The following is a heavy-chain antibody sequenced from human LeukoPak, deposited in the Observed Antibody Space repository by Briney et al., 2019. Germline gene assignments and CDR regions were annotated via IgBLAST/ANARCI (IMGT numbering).Heavy chain of an antibody. J-gene: IGHJ5*02. V-gene: IGHV1-3*01. D-gene: IGHD2-15*01. Sequence: ASVKVSCKASGHTFTDYALHWVRQVPGQRLEWMGWINAGNGNTKYSQNFQGRVTITRDTSASTAYMELSSPRSEDTAVYYCARRLGYCSGGSCGTGGWFDPWGQGTLVTVSS. CDR3: ARRLGYCSGGSCGTGGWFDP. CDR2: INAGNGNT. CDR1: GHTFTDYA.